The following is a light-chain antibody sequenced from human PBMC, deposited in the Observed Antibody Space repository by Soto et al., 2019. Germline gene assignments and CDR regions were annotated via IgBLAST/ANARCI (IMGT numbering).Light chain of an antibody. CDR1: SSDVGSYNL. J-gene: IGLJ2*01. Sequence: QSALTQPASVSGSPGQSITISCTGTSSDVGSYNLVSWYQQHPGKAPKLMLYEGSKRPSGVSNRFSGSKSGNTASLAISGLQAEDEADYYCCSYAGSSTDVVFGGGTKVTVL. V-gene: IGLV2-23*01. CDR2: EGS. CDR3: CSYAGSSTDVV.